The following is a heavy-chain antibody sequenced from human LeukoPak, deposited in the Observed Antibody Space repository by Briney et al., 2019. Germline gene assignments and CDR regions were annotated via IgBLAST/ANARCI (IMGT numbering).Heavy chain of an antibody. CDR1: GFTFSSYG. J-gene: IGHJ5*02. Sequence: GGSLRLSCAASGFTFSSYGMHWVRQAPGKGLEWVAVISYDGSNKYYADSVKGRFTISRDNSKNTLYLQMNSLRAEDTAVYYCARGLHSSGFSFDPWGQGTLVTVSS. V-gene: IGHV3-30*03. CDR3: ARGLHSSGFSFDP. CDR2: ISYDGSNK. D-gene: IGHD3-22*01.